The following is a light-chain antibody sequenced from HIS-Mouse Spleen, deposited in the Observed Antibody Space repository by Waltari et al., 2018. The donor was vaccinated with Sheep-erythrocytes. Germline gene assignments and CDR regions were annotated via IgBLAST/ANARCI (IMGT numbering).Light chain of an antibody. V-gene: IGLV3-1*01. CDR2: QDS. Sequence: SYELTQPPSVSVSPGQTASITCSGDKLGDKYACWYQQKPGQSPVLVIYQDSKRPSESPERFPGSNSGNTATLTISGTQAMDEADYYCQAWDSSIYVFGTGTKVTVL. CDR1: KLGDKY. CDR3: QAWDSSIYV. J-gene: IGLJ1*01.